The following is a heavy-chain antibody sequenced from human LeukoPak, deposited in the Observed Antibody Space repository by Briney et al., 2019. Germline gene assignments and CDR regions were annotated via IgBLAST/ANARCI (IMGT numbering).Heavy chain of an antibody. J-gene: IGHJ4*02. Sequence: GGSLRLSCAASGFTFSSYAMSWVRQAPGKGLEWVSVIYSGGSTYYADSVKGRFTISRDNSKNTLYLQMNSLRAEDTAVYYCARSNTIFGVVIIGSYFDYWGQGTLVTVSS. CDR2: IYSGGST. CDR1: GFTFSSYA. CDR3: ARSNTIFGVVIIGSYFDY. V-gene: IGHV3-66*02. D-gene: IGHD3-3*01.